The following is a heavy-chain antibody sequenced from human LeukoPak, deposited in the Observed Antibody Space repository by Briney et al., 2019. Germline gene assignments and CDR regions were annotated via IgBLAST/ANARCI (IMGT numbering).Heavy chain of an antibody. CDR1: GGSISSGGYY. CDR2: IYYSGST. D-gene: IGHD1-26*01. Sequence: SETLSLTCSVSGGSISSGGYYWSWIRQHPGKGLEWIGYIYYSGSTYYNPSLKSRVTISVDTSKNQFSLKVSSVTAADTAVYYCARGRSNYYGMDVWGQGTTVTVSS. V-gene: IGHV4-31*03. CDR3: ARGRSNYYGMDV. J-gene: IGHJ6*02.